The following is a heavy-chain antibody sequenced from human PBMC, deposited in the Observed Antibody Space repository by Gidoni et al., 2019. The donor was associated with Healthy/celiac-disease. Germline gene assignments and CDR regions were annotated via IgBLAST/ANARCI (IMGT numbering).Heavy chain of an antibody. Sequence: QVQLVESGGGLVKPGGYLRLSCAASGFHFSDYYMAWIRPAPGKGLGWVSYISSSVSTIYYADSVKGRFTISRDNAKNSLYLQMNSLRAEDTAVYYCARDGGYYYDSSGYYPYYFDYWGQGTLVTVSS. V-gene: IGHV3-11*01. D-gene: IGHD3-22*01. CDR1: GFHFSDYY. J-gene: IGHJ4*02. CDR2: ISSSVSTI. CDR3: ARDGGYYYDSSGYYPYYFDY.